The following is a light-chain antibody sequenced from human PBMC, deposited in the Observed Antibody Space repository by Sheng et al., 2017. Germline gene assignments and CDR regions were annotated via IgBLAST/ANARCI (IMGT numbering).Light chain of an antibody. CDR2: AAS. J-gene: IGKJ2*03. V-gene: IGKV1-6*01. CDR1: QYIRND. CDR3: LHDYGAPYG. Sequence: AIQMTQSPSSLSASVGDRVTITCLASQYIRNDLGWYQQKPGKAPKLLIYAASTLQSGVPSRFIGSGSGTDFTLTISSLQPEDFATYYCLHDYGAPYGFAQGTKLGI.